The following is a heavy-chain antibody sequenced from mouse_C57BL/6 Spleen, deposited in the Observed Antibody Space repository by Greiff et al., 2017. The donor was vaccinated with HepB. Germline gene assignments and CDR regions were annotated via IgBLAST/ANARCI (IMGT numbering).Heavy chain of an antibody. D-gene: IGHD2-4*01. V-gene: IGHV1-64*01. CDR2: IHPNSGST. Sequence: QVQLQQPGAELVKPGASVKLSCKASGYTFTSYWMHWVKQRPGQGLEWIGMIHPNSGSTNYNEKFKSKATLTVDKSTSTAYMQLSSLTSEDSAVYYGARSGDYDGAGFAYWGQGTLVTVSA. CDR1: GYTFTSYW. CDR3: ARSGDYDGAGFAY. J-gene: IGHJ3*01.